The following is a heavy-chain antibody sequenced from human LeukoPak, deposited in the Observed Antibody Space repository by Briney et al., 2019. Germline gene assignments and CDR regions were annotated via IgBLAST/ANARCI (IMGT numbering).Heavy chain of an antibody. J-gene: IGHJ4*02. CDR3: ARGPRYNWNSNYFPFDY. D-gene: IGHD1-7*01. V-gene: IGHV3-66*01. CDR1: GFTFSSYA. CDR2: IYSGGST. Sequence: GGSLRLSCAASGFTFSSYAMSWVRQAPGKGLEWVSVIYSGGSTYYADSVKGRFTISRDNSKNTLYLQMNSLRVEDTAVYYCARGPRYNWNSNYFPFDYWGQGTLVTVSS.